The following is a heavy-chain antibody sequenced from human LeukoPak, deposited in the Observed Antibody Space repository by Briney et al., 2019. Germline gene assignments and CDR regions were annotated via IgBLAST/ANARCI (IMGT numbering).Heavy chain of an antibody. CDR3: ARAMTTVTTYRLNY. V-gene: IGHV1-2*02. J-gene: IGHJ4*02. Sequence: ASVKVSCKASGYTFTGYYMHWVRQAPGQGLEWMGWINPNSGGTNYAQKFQGRVTMTRDTSISTAYMELSRLRYDDTAVYYCARAMTTVTTYRLNYWGQGTLVTVSS. CDR1: GYTFTGYY. D-gene: IGHD4-17*01. CDR2: INPNSGGT.